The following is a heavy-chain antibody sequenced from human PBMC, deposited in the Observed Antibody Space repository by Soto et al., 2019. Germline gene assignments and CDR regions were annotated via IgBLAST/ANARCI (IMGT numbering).Heavy chain of an antibody. D-gene: IGHD5-12*01. CDR2: IYYSGST. V-gene: IGHV4-31*03. CDR1: GCSISSGGYY. Sequence: QVQLQESGPGLVKPSQTLSLTCTVSGCSISSGGYYWSWIRQHPGKGLEWIGYIYYSGSTYYNPYLKSRVSLSVDTSKTQFSLKLSSVTAADTAVYYCARRRGGYDYYFDYWGQGTLVTVSS. CDR3: ARRRGGYDYYFDY. J-gene: IGHJ4*02.